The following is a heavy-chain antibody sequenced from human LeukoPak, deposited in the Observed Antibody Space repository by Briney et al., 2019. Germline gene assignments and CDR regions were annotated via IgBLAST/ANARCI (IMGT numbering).Heavy chain of an antibody. D-gene: IGHD7-27*01. Sequence: SQTLSLTCTVSGGSISSGGYSWCWIRQPPGKGLEWIGYIYHSGSTYYNPSLKSRVTISVDRSKNQFSLKLSSVTAADTAVYYCARGSLGDAFDIWGQGTMVTVSS. CDR2: IYHSGST. CDR3: ARGSLGDAFDI. V-gene: IGHV4-30-2*01. CDR1: GGSISSGGYS. J-gene: IGHJ3*02.